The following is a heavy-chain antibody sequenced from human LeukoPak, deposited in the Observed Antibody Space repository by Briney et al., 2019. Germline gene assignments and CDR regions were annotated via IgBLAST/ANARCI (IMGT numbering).Heavy chain of an antibody. CDR1: GYTFTSYD. J-gene: IGHJ5*02. D-gene: IGHD3-10*01. CDR2: MNPNSGDT. Sequence: ASVKVSCKASGYTFTSYDINWVRQVTGQGLEWMGWMNPNSGDTGYPQKFQGRVTTTRDTSITTAYMELSSLRSEDTAVCYCARSGFGSGISFDLWGQGTLVTVSS. V-gene: IGHV1-8*01. CDR3: ARSGFGSGISFDL.